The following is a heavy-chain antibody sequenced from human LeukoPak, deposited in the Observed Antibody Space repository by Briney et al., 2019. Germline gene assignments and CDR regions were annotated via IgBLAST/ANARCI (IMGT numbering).Heavy chain of an antibody. J-gene: IGHJ4*02. V-gene: IGHV1-18*01. CDR2: ISAYNGNT. Sequence: AASVKVSCKASGYTFTSYGISWVRQAPGQGLEWMGWISAYNGNTNYAQKLQGRVTMTTDTSTSTAYMELRSLRSDDTAVYYCARGVYCSSTSCYAPVDTAMVTLRYWGQGTLVTVSS. CDR3: ARGVYCSSTSCYAPVDTAMVTLRY. D-gene: IGHD2-2*01. CDR1: GYTFTSYG.